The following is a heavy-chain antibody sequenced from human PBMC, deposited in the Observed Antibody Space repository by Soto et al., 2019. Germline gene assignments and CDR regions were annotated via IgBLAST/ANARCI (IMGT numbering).Heavy chain of an antibody. V-gene: IGHV4-31*03. CDR3: AREPLKGAVAGDYYYYGMDV. CDR1: GGSISSGGYY. Sequence: SETLSLTCTVSGGSISSGGYYWSWIRQHPGKGLEWIGYIYYSGSTYYNPSLKSRVTISVDTSKNQFSLKLSSVTAADTAVYYCAREPLKGAVAGDYYYYGMDVWGQGTTVTVSS. J-gene: IGHJ6*02. CDR2: IYYSGST. D-gene: IGHD6-19*01.